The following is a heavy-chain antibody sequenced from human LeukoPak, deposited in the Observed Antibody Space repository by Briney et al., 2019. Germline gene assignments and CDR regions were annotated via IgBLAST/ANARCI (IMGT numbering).Heavy chain of an antibody. Sequence: ASVKVSCKASGYTFTSYYMHWVRQAPGQGLEWMGIINPSGGSTSYAQKFQGRVTMTRDTSISTAYMELSRLRSDDTAVYYCARVRGPSIAALSGLDYWGQGTLVTVSS. V-gene: IGHV1-46*01. CDR1: GYTFTSYY. CDR3: ARVRGPSIAALSGLDY. J-gene: IGHJ4*02. CDR2: INPSGGST. D-gene: IGHD6-6*01.